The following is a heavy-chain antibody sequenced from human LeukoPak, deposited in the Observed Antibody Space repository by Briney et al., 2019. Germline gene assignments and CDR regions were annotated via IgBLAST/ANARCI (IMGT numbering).Heavy chain of an antibody. CDR2: MYYSGST. D-gene: IGHD3-9*01. Sequence: PSETLSLTCSVSGGSISGSSYYWGWIRQPPGKGLEWIGSMYYSGSTYYSASLKSRITISMDTSKNQFSLNLSSVTAADTAVYYCARGSYDVLTGYSTLGEYWGQGTLVTVSA. CDR3: ARGSYDVLTGYSTLGEY. J-gene: IGHJ4*02. CDR1: GGSISGSSYY. V-gene: IGHV4-39*01.